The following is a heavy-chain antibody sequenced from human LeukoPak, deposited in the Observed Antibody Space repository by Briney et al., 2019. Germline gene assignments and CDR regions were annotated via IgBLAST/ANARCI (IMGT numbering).Heavy chain of an antibody. CDR1: GFTFSSYA. D-gene: IGHD3-10*01. J-gene: IGHJ4*02. CDR2: ISGSGGST. Sequence: PGGSLRLSCAASGFTFSSYAMSWVRQAPGKGLEWGSAISGSGGSTYYADSVKGRFTISRDNSENTLYLQMNSLRAEDTAVYYCAKPSTSRNYYGSGSYYPDWGQGTLVTVSS. CDR3: AKPSTSRNYYGSGSYYPD. V-gene: IGHV3-23*01.